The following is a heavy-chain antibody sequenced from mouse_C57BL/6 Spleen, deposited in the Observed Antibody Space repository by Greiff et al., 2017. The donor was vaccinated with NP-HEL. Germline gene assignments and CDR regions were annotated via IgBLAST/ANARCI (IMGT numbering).Heavy chain of an antibody. CDR2: ISDGGSYT. CDR3: ARERDYGSSAFDY. Sequence: GQRVESGGGLVKPGGSLKLSCAASGFTFSSYAMSWVRQTPEKRLEWVATISDGGSYTYYPDNVKGRFTISRDNAKNNLYLQMSNLKSEDTAMYYCARERDYGSSAFDYWGQGTTLTVSS. V-gene: IGHV5-4*01. J-gene: IGHJ2*01. D-gene: IGHD1-1*01. CDR1: GFTFSSYA.